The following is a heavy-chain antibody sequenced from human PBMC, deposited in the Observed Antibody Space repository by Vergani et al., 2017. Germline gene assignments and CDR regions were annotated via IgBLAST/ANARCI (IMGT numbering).Heavy chain of an antibody. V-gene: IGHV3-53*01. CDR2: IYSGGST. Sequence: EVQLVESGGGLIQPGGSLRLSCAASGFTVSSNYMSWVRQAPGKGLEWVSVIYSGGSTYYADSVKGRFTISRDNSKNTLYLQMNSLRAEDTAVYYCAREDRANYYYGMDVWGQGTTVTVSS. J-gene: IGHJ6*02. CDR1: GFTVSSNY. CDR3: AREDRANYYYGMDV.